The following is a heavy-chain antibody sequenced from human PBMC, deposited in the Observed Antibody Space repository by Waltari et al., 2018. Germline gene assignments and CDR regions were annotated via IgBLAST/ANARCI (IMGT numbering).Heavy chain of an antibody. Sequence: EVQLVESGGGIVQPGGSLRLYCTGSGVTFSNYWMHWVRQVPGKGLVGGARINGDGTVTSYWDSIRGRFTIPSDNAMKSIYLQINSLRGEDTALYYCARAPWEPYSWLESWGQGTLVTVSS. D-gene: IGHD1-26*01. CDR1: GVTFSNYW. J-gene: IGHJ5*01. V-gene: IGHV3-74*01. CDR2: INGDGTVT. CDR3: ARAPWEPYSWLES.